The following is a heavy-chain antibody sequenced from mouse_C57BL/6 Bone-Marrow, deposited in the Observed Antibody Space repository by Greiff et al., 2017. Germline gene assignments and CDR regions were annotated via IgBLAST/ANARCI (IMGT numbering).Heavy chain of an antibody. Sequence: VQLQQSGAELVRPGTSVKVSCKASGYAFTNYLIEWVKQRPGQGLEWIGVINPGSGGTNYNEKFKDKATLTADKSSSTAYMQLSSLTSENSAVYFCARKRYGSSPYYFDYWGQGTTLTVSS. V-gene: IGHV1-54*01. CDR3: ARKRYGSSPYYFDY. J-gene: IGHJ2*01. CDR2: INPGSGGT. D-gene: IGHD1-1*01. CDR1: GYAFTNYL.